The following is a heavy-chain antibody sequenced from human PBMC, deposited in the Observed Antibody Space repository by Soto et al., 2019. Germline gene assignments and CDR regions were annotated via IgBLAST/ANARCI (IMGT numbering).Heavy chain of an antibody. CDR3: AREVNAWDSTYYDFWSGFRPSYMDV. D-gene: IGHD3-3*01. J-gene: IGHJ6*03. Sequence: SETLSLTCTVSGGSISSYYWSWIRQPPGKGLEWIRYIYYSGSTNYNPSLKSRVTISVDTSKNQFSLKLSSVTAADTAVYYCAREVNAWDSTYYDFWSGFRPSYMDVWGKGTTVTVSS. CDR2: IYYSGST. CDR1: GGSISSYY. V-gene: IGHV4-59*01.